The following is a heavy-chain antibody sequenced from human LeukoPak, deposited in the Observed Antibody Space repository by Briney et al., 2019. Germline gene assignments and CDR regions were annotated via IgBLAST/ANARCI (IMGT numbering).Heavy chain of an antibody. Sequence: GGSLRLSCAASGFTFSSFAMSWVRQAPGKGLEWVSAITDSGDNTVSADSVEGRFTFTGDNSTNTLSLQMNSLRPDDTAVYYCAKGVRRYCSHGTCYPFDYCGRGALATVS. J-gene: IGHJ4*02. CDR1: GFTFSSFA. D-gene: IGHD2-15*01. V-gene: IGHV3-23*01. CDR2: ITDSGDNT. CDR3: AKGVRRYCSHGTCYPFDY.